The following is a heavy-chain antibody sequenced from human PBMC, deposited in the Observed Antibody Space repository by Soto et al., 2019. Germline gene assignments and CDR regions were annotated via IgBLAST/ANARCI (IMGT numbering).Heavy chain of an antibody. CDR2: IYHSGST. Sequence: SETLSLTCTVSGGSISSGGYYWSWIRQHPGKGLEWIGEIYHSGSTNYNPSLKSRVTISVDKSKNQFSLKLSSVTAADTFVYYCANKGYFDWSNWFDSWGQGTLVTVSS. D-gene: IGHD3-9*01. CDR3: ANKGYFDWSNWFDS. V-gene: IGHV4-39*07. J-gene: IGHJ5*01. CDR1: GGSISSGGYY.